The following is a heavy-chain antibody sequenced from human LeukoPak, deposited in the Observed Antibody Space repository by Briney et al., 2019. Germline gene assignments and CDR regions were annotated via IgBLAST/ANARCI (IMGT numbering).Heavy chain of an antibody. CDR1: GGSISSSNW. CDR2: IYHSGST. J-gene: IGHJ4*02. D-gene: IGHD3-9*01. Sequence: SETLSLTCAVSGGSISSSNWWSWVRQPPGKGLEWIGEIYHSGSTNYNPSLKSRVTISVDTSKNQFSLKLSSVTAADTAVYYCARLTIPKYFDYWGQGTLVTVSS. CDR3: ARLTIPKYFDY. V-gene: IGHV4-4*02.